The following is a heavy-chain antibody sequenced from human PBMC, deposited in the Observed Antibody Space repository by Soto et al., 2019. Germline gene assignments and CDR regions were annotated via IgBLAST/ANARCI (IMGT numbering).Heavy chain of an antibody. D-gene: IGHD3-22*01. CDR3: AKDQVYDSSGYSDYYYYGMDV. J-gene: IGHJ6*02. CDR1: EFTFSSYG. V-gene: IGHV3-30*18. CDR2: ISYDGSNK. Sequence: PDGSLRLSCAASEFTFSSYGMHWVRQAPGKGLEWVAVISYDGSNKYYADSVKGRFTISRDNSKNTLYLQMNSLRAEDTAVYYCAKDQVYDSSGYSDYYYYGMDVWGQGTTVTVSS.